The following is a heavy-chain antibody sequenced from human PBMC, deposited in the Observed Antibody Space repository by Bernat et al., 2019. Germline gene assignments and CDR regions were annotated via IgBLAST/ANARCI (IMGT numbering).Heavy chain of an antibody. Sequence: QVQLVESGGGVVQPGRSLRLSCAASGFTFSSYGMHWVRQAPGKGLEWVAVISYDGSNKYYADSVKGRFTISRDNSKNTLYLQMNSLRAEDTAVYYCAKVVNRWRRWDTRLDYWGQGTLVTVSS. D-gene: IGHD5-12*01. J-gene: IGHJ4*02. CDR1: GFTFSSYG. CDR2: ISYDGSNK. CDR3: AKVVNRWRRWDTRLDY. V-gene: IGHV3-30*18.